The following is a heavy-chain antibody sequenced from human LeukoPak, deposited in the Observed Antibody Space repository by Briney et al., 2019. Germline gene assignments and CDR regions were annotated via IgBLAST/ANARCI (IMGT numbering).Heavy chain of an antibody. V-gene: IGHV4-34*01. Sequence: PSETLSLTCTVSGDSINNSYWSWIRQPPGKGLEWIGEINHSGSTNYNPSLKSRVTTSVDTSKNQFSLKLSSVTAADTAVYYCARSRAFDIWGQGTMVTVSS. CDR1: GDSINNSY. J-gene: IGHJ3*02. CDR3: ARSRAFDI. CDR2: INHSGST.